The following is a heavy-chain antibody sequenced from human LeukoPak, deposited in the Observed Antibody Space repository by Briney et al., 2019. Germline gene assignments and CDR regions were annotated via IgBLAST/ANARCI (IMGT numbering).Heavy chain of an antibody. CDR1: GFTFSSYS. V-gene: IGHV3-21*01. J-gene: IGHJ4*02. CDR3: ARGGCSGGRCYRPPLYFDN. D-gene: IGHD2-15*01. CDR2: ISSSSSYI. Sequence: GGSLRLSCAASGFTFSSYSMNWVRQAPGKGLEWVSSISSSSSYIYYADSVKGRFTISRDNAKNSLYLQMHSLRAEDTAVYYCARGGCSGGRCYRPPLYFDNWGQGALVTVSS.